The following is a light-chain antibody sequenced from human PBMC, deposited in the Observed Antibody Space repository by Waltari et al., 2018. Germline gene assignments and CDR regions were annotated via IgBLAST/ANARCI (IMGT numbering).Light chain of an antibody. J-gene: IGLJ3*02. CDR3: QTGAHGTWV. CDR2: VNSDGSH. CDR1: SGHSRNV. Sequence: QLVLTQSPSSSASLGASVRLTCTLSSGHSRNVIAWHQQQPEKGPRYLMRVNSDGSHSKGDEIPDRFSGSSSGAERYLTISSLQSEDEADYYCQTGAHGTWVFGGGTKLTVL. V-gene: IGLV4-69*01.